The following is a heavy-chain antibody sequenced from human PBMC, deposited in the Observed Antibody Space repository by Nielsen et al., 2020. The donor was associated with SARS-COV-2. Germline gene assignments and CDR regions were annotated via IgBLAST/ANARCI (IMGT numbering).Heavy chain of an antibody. Sequence: GESLKISCEGSGYRFSRYWITWVRQMPGKGLEWMGRIDPSDSYTNYSPSFQGHVTISADKSISTAYLQWSSLKASDTAMYYCAGTLPDYYYYGMDVWGQGTTVTVSS. CDR1: GYRFSRYW. V-gene: IGHV5-10-1*01. CDR3: AGTLPDYYYYGMDV. J-gene: IGHJ6*02. CDR2: IDPSDSYT. D-gene: IGHD2-2*01.